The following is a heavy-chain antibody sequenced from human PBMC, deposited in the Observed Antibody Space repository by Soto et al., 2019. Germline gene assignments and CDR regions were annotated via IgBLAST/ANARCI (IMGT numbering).Heavy chain of an antibody. Sequence: EVQLVESGGGLVQPGRSPRLSCAASGFTFDDYAMHWVRQSPGKGLEWVSGLSWNGDNIDYADSVKGRFTVSRDNAKNSLYLQMNSLRPEDTALYYCAKDSCSSTSCYLNYWGQGTLVTVSS. J-gene: IGHJ4*02. V-gene: IGHV3-9*01. CDR1: GFTFDDYA. D-gene: IGHD2-2*01. CDR3: AKDSCSSTSCYLNY. CDR2: LSWNGDNI.